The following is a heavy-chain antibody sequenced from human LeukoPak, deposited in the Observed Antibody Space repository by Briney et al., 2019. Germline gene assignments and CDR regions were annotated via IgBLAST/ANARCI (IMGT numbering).Heavy chain of an antibody. Sequence: GGSLRLSCAASGFSSYSLNWVRQAPGKGLEWVSSISSGSDYIYYADSVKGRFTISRDNAKNSLYLQMNSLRAEDTAVYYCARGYYDILTGYYERWFDPWGQGSLVTVSS. J-gene: IGHJ5*02. CDR1: GFSSYS. CDR3: ARGYYDILTGYYERWFDP. V-gene: IGHV3-21*01. D-gene: IGHD3-9*01. CDR2: ISSGSDYI.